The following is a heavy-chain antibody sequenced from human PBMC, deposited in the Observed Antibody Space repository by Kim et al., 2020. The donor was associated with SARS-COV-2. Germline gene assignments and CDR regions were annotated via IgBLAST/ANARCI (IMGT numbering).Heavy chain of an antibody. CDR2: IDPSDSYT. V-gene: IGHV5-10-1*01. J-gene: IGHJ5*02. CDR3: ARLSYSSSWYSRWFDP. Sequence: GESLKISCKGSGYSFTSYWIIWVRHMPGKGLEWMGRIDPSDSYTNYSPSFQGHVTISADKSISTAYLQWSSLNASDTAMYYCARLSYSSSWYSRWFDPWGQGTLVTVSS. CDR1: GYSFTSYW. D-gene: IGHD6-13*01.